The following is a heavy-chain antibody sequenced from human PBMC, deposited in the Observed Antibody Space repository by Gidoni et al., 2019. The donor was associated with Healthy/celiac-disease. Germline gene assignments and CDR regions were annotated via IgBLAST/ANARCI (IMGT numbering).Heavy chain of an antibody. CDR1: GGSISSSSYY. CDR3: ARLVLAARGAANFDY. CDR2: IYYSGST. J-gene: IGHJ4*02. V-gene: IGHV4-39*01. D-gene: IGHD3-22*01. Sequence: QLQLQESGPGLVKPSETLSLTCTVSGGSISSSSYYWGWIRQPPGKGLEWIGSIYYSGSTYYNPSLKSRVTISVDTSKNQFSLKLSSVTAADTAVYYCARLVLAARGAANFDYWGQGTLVTVSS.